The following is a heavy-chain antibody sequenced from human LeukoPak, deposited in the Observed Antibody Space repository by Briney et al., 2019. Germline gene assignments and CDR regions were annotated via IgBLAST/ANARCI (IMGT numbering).Heavy chain of an antibody. Sequence: GGSLRLSCAASGFTFSSYWMTWVRQPPGKGLEWVANIKQDGSEIYYTGSVKGRFTISRDNAKNSLFLQMNSLRVEDTAVYYCARGSGSYYYYGMDVWGQGTTVTVSS. CDR2: IKQDGSEI. CDR1: GFTFSSYW. V-gene: IGHV3-7*01. CDR3: ARGSGSYYYYGMDV. D-gene: IGHD1-26*01. J-gene: IGHJ6*02.